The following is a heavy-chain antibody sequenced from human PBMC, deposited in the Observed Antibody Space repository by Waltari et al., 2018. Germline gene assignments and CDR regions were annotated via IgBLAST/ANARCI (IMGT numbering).Heavy chain of an antibody. CDR1: GGSITSGDYY. J-gene: IGHJ4*02. Sequence: QVQLQESGPGLVKPSQTLSLTCTVSGGSITSGDYYWSWIRQPPGKGLEWIGYIFYTGNTYYNPSLKSRLTILVDTSKNQFSLKLNSVTASDTAVYFCARSLVWSPSGYFDRWGRGTLVAVSS. CDR2: IFYTGNT. V-gene: IGHV4-30-4*08. D-gene: IGHD3-22*01. CDR3: ARSLVWSPSGYFDR.